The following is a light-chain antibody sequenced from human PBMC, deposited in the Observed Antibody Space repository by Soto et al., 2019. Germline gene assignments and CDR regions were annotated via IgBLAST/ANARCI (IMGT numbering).Light chain of an antibody. Sequence: EIVLTQSPATLSLSPGEGATLSCRASQSVGSYLAWYQLKPGQAPRVLIYDASNRAAAIPARFRGSGSGTDFTPTISSLEPDDVAVYYCQQHNSWTLTCGGGTKVEIK. CDR1: QSVGSY. V-gene: IGKV3-11*01. CDR2: DAS. J-gene: IGKJ4*01. CDR3: QQHNSWTLT.